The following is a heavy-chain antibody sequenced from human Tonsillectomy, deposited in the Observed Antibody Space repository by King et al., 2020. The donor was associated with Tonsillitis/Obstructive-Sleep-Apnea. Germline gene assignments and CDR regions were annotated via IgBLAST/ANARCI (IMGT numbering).Heavy chain of an antibody. CDR1: GYTFTGYY. CDR2: INPNSGGT. V-gene: IGHV1-2*04. Sequence: VQLVESGSEVKKPGASVKVSCKASGYTFTGYYMHWVRQAPGQGLEGMGLINPNSGGTNYTQKFQGWVTMTRDTSISTAYTELSRLRSDDTAVYYCARAPLRTDYYYYYMDVWGKGTTVTVSS. D-gene: IGHD4-17*01. CDR3: ARAPLRTDYYYYYMDV. J-gene: IGHJ6*03.